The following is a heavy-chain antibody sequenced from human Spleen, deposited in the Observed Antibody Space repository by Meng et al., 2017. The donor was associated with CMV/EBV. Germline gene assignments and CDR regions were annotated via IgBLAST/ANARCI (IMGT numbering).Heavy chain of an antibody. V-gene: IGHV1-69*10. J-gene: IGHJ5*02. CDR3: ARDLGVAAARKAANWFDP. CDR2: IIPFLNIQ. CDR1: TFKNKG. Sequence: TFKNKGITWVRRAHGQGLEWMGEIIPFLNIQNYAQKCQGRVTITADKSTNTAYMELSSLISEDTAIYYCARDLGVAAARKAANWFDPWGPGTLVTVSS. D-gene: IGHD6-13*01.